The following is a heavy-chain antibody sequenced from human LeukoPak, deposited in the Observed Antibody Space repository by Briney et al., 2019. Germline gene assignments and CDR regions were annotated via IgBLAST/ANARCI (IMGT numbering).Heavy chain of an antibody. D-gene: IGHD5-18*01. CDR1: GYTFTGYY. Sequence: ASVKVSXKASGYTFTGYYMHWVRQAPGQGLEWMGRINPNSGGTNYTQKFQGRVTMTRDTSISTAYMELSRLRSDDTAVYYCARDRRGYSYGYYFDYWGQGTLVTVSS. V-gene: IGHV1-2*06. CDR3: ARDRRGYSYGYYFDY. J-gene: IGHJ4*02. CDR2: INPNSGGT.